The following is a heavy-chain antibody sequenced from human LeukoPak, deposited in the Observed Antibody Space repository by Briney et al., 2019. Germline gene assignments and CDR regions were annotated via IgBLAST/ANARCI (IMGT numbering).Heavy chain of an antibody. J-gene: IGHJ4*02. D-gene: IGHD5-12*01. V-gene: IGHV1-69*05. CDR3: ESGTSSGSLRC. Sequence: SLKVSRKASGGTFSSYAISWVRQAPGQGLAWMGRIIPIFGTANYAQEFQGRVTITTDESTSTAYMELSRLRSEDTGVYYCESGTSSGSLRCWGQGTLVTVSS. CDR2: IIPIFGTA. CDR1: GGTFSSYA.